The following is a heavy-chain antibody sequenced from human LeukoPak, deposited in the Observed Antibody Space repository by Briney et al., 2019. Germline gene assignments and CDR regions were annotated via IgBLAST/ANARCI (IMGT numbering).Heavy chain of an antibody. CDR3: ARALGPFMSTVYRFDP. Sequence: PSETLSLTCAVYGGSFSGYYWSWIRQPPGNGLEWIGEINHSGSTNYNPSLKSRVTMSVDTSKNQFSLKLSSVTAADTAVYYCARALGPFMSTVYRFDPWGQGTLVTVSS. D-gene: IGHD4-11*01. V-gene: IGHV4-34*01. CDR1: GGSFSGYY. CDR2: INHSGST. J-gene: IGHJ5*02.